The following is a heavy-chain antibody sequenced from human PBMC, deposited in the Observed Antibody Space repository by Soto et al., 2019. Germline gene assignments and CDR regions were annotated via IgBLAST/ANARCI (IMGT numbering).Heavy chain of an antibody. J-gene: IGHJ4*02. CDR2: IHYSGST. CDR1: GDSISSYY. Sequence: SETLSLTCTVSGDSISSYYWSWIRQPPGKGLEWIGYIHYSGSTNYNPSLKSRVTISVDTSKNQFSLKLTSVTAADTAVYYCARDKITGLFDYWGQGTLVTVSS. V-gene: IGHV4-59*12. D-gene: IGHD2-8*02. CDR3: ARDKITGLFDY.